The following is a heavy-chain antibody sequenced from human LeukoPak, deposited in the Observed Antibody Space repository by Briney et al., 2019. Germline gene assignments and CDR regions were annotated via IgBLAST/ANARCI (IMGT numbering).Heavy chain of an antibody. CDR1: RYTFTSYD. CDR2: MNPNTGRT. V-gene: IGHV1-8*01. Sequence: ASVKVSCKASRYTFTSYDINWVREAAGHGLEWMGWMNPNTGRTGYAQKFQGRITMTRDTSINTAYMELTNLRSEDTAIYYCSRLSQTPDYYTLGGYYYLGYWGQGTPVTVSS. J-gene: IGHJ4*02. D-gene: IGHD3-10*01. CDR3: SRLSQTPDYYTLGGYYYLGY.